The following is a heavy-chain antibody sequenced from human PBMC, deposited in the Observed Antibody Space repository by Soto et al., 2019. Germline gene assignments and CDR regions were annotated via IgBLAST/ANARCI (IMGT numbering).Heavy chain of an antibody. J-gene: IGHJ6*02. CDR3: ARSRDGYSFYFYYGMDG. V-gene: IGHV3-30*03. CDR1: GFTFTSYG. CDR2: ILHDGSAE. D-gene: IGHD4-4*01. Sequence: PXGSLILSCAASGFTFTSYGMHWVRQAPGKGLEWMALILHDGSAEYYADSVKGRFTISRDNSKNTLYLQMNSLRAEDTAVYYCARSRDGYSFYFYYGMDGWGQGTTVTVSS.